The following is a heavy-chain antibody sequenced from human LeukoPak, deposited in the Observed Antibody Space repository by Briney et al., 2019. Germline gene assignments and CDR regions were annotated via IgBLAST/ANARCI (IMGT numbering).Heavy chain of an antibody. CDR2: IYYSGST. D-gene: IGHD3-3*01. CDR1: GASISSYY. V-gene: IGHV4-59*08. CDR3: ARHWSTDPMDV. Sequence: SETLSLTCTVSGASISSYYWSWIRQPPGKGLEWIGYIYYSGSTSYNPSLKSRVTISVDTSKNQFSLKLSSVTAADTAVYYCARHWSTDPMDVWGQGTTVTVSS. J-gene: IGHJ6*02.